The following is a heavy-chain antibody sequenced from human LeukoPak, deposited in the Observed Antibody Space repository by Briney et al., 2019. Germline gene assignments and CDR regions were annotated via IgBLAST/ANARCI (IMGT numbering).Heavy chain of an antibody. V-gene: IGHV3-48*04. Sequence: GGSLRLSCAASGFTFSSYSMNWVRQAPGRGLEWVSYISSSSSTIYYADSVKGRFTISRDNAKNSLYLQMNSLRAEDTAVYYCARIPVKKSYHDAFDIWGQGTMVTVSS. J-gene: IGHJ3*02. CDR1: GFTFSSYS. CDR2: ISSSSSTI. CDR3: ARIPVKKSYHDAFDI. D-gene: IGHD2-21*01.